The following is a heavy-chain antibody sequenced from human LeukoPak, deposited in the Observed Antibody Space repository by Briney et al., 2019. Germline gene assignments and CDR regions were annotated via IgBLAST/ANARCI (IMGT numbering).Heavy chain of an antibody. CDR2: IYHSGST. J-gene: IGHJ4*02. V-gene: IGHV4-30-2*01. Sequence: PSETLSLTCTVSGGSISSGGYYWSWIRQPPGKGLEWIGYIYHSGSTYYNPSLKSRVTISVDRSKNQFSLKLSSVTAADTAVYYCARDENSGYDPGPIHNWGQGTLVTVSS. D-gene: IGHD5-12*01. CDR3: ARDENSGYDPGPIHN. CDR1: GGSISSGGYY.